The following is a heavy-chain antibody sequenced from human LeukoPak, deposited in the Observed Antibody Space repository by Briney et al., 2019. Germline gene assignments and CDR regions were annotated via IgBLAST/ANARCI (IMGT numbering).Heavy chain of an antibody. CDR1: GFTFSSYW. D-gene: IGHD5-18*01. Sequence: GGPLRLSCAASGFTFSSYWMSWVRQAPGKGLEWVANIKQDGSEKYYVDSVKGRFSISRDNAKNSLYLQMNSLRAEDTAVYYCARGSKIQLWFFPFDYWGQGTLVTVSS. J-gene: IGHJ4*02. V-gene: IGHV3-7*01. CDR3: ARGSKIQLWFFPFDY. CDR2: IKQDGSEK.